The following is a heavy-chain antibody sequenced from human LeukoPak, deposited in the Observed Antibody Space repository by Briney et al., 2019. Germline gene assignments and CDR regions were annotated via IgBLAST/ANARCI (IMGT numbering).Heavy chain of an antibody. D-gene: IGHD3-22*01. Sequence: SETPSLTCTVSGASISSYYWSWIRQPPGKGLEWIGYIYYTGSTNYNPSLKSRVTISVDRSKNQFSLKLSSVTAADTAVYFCASTYFYDSSGFDQWGQGTLVTVSS. CDR2: IYYTGST. CDR3: ASTYFYDSSGFDQ. V-gene: IGHV4-59*01. J-gene: IGHJ4*02. CDR1: GASISSYY.